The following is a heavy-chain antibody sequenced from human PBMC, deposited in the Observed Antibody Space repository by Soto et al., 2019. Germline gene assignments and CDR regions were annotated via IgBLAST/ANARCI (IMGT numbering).Heavy chain of an antibody. D-gene: IGHD2-15*01. CDR3: AKCSLGSCYSGAFNI. CDR1: GFTFINFA. Sequence: GGALRLSCAASGFTFINFAMTWVRQAPWKGLEWVSAISGSGDGTFYADSVKGRFTISRDNSKNTLYLQMNSLRAEDTAVYYCAKCSLGSCYSGAFNICGLGTLVTVSS. CDR2: ISGSGDGT. V-gene: IGHV3-23*01. J-gene: IGHJ3*02.